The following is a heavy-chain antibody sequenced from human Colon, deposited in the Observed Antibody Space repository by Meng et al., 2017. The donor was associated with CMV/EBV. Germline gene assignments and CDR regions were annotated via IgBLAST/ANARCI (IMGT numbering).Heavy chain of an antibody. J-gene: IGHJ5*02. D-gene: IGHD3-22*01. Sequence: YTFTGYYMHWVRQAPGQGLEWMGWINPNSGGTNYAQKFQGRVTMTRDTSISTAYMELSRLRSDDTAVYYCARVKGGYYDSSGYYWFDPWGQGTLVTVSS. CDR1: YTFTGYY. CDR3: ARVKGGYYDSSGYYWFDP. CDR2: INPNSGGT. V-gene: IGHV1-2*02.